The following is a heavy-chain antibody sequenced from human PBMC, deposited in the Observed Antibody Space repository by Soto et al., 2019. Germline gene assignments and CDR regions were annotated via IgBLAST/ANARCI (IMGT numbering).Heavy chain of an antibody. J-gene: IGHJ4*02. D-gene: IGHD2-15*01. CDR1: GGSFSGYY. CDR3: ARGPRGRYCSGGSCYIGFIY. CDR2: INHSGST. Sequence: TSETLSLTCAVYGGSFSGYYWSWIRQPPGKGLEWIGEINHSGSTNYNPSLKSRVTISVDTSKNQFSLKLSSVTAADTAVYYCARGPRGRYCSGGSCYIGFIYWGQGTLVTVSS. V-gene: IGHV4-34*01.